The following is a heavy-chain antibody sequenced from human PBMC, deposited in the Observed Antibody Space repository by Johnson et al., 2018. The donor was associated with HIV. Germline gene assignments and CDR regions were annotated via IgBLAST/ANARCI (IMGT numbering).Heavy chain of an antibody. CDR1: GFTFSSYA. D-gene: IGHD3-22*01. Sequence: DVQLVESGGGLVQPGGSLRLSCAASGFTFSSYAMSWVRQAPGKGLEWVSVISGSGGSTYYADSVKGRFTISRDNSKNTLYLEMDSLRTEDTAVYYCASGEYYYDTSGYPRDVFDVWGQGTMVTVSS. CDR3: ASGEYYYDTSGYPRDVFDV. CDR2: ISGSGGST. V-gene: IGHV3-23*04. J-gene: IGHJ3*01.